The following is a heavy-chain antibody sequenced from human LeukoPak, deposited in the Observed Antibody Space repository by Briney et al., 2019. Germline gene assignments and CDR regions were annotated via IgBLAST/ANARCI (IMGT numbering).Heavy chain of an antibody. Sequence: SETLSLTCTVSGGSIISSDYHWGWVRQPPGKGLEWIGTISYSGNTDYNPSLRSRVTISVGTSNNQFSLRLGSVTAADTAVYHCARHCCSGPAKRVFDIWGQGTMVTVSS. CDR1: GGSIISSDYH. V-gene: IGHV4-39*01. CDR2: ISYSGNT. CDR3: ARHCCSGPAKRVFDI. D-gene: IGHD2-15*01. J-gene: IGHJ3*02.